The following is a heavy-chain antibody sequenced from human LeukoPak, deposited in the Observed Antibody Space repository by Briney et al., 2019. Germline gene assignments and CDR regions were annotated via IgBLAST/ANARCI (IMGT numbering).Heavy chain of an antibody. CDR3: ASHPYRSGWSLRSGWFDP. D-gene: IGHD6-19*01. CDR1: VFSFTNYW. Sequence: GESLEISWKTSVFSFTNYWIAWVRQMPGEGLEWMGSIYPGYSDTRYNPSFQGQVTISADSSIRTAHLQWSSLPASPTAMYYCASHPYRSGWSLRSGWFDPWGQGTLVTVSS. J-gene: IGHJ5*02. CDR2: IYPGYSDT. V-gene: IGHV5-51*01.